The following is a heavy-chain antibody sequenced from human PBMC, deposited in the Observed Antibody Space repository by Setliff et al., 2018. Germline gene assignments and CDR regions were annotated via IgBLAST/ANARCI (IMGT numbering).Heavy chain of an antibody. CDR1: GGSISSGSYY. J-gene: IGHJ4*02. CDR3: ARSFSRREKFLLDY. Sequence: LSLTCTVSGGSISSGSYYWSWIRQPAGKGLEWIGRIYTSGSTNYNPSLKSRVTISMDTSKNQFSLKVSSVTAADTAVYYCARSFSRREKFLLDYWGQGALVTVSS. V-gene: IGHV4-61*02. CDR2: IYTSGST.